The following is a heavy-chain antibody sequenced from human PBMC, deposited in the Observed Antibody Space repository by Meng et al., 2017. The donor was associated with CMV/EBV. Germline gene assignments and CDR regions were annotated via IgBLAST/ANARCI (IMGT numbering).Heavy chain of an antibody. CDR2: IYHSGST. D-gene: IGHD3-10*01. CDR1: GGSISSSNW. J-gene: IGHJ2*01. CDR3: ARGPILWFGESSSFEL. Sequence: SGGSISSSNWWRWVRQPPGKGLEWIGEIYHSGSTNYNPSLKSRVTISVDKSKNQFSLKLSSVTAADTAVYYCARGPILWFGESSSFELWGRGTLVTVSS. V-gene: IGHV4-4*02.